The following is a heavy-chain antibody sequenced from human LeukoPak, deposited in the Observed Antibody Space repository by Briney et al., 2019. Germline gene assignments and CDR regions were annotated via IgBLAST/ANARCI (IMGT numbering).Heavy chain of an antibody. CDR1: GFTFSSYW. J-gene: IGHJ4*02. Sequence: PGGSLRLSCAASGFTFSSYWMHWVRQAPGKGLVWVSRINSDGSSTSYADSVKGRFTISRDNAKNTLYLQMNSLRAEDTAVYYCATLSLRTGLRLRWGQGTLVTVSS. CDR2: INSDGSST. V-gene: IGHV3-74*01. D-gene: IGHD4-17*01. CDR3: ATLSLRTGLRLR.